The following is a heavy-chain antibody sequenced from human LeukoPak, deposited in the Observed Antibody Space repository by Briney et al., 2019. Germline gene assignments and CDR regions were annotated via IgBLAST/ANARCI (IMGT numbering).Heavy chain of an antibody. CDR2: INHSGST. Sequence: PSETLSLTCAVYGGSFSGYYWSWIRQPPGKGLEWIGEINHSGSTNYNPSLKSRDTISVDTSKNQFSLKLSSVTAADTAVYYCARASPMWSRTIDDYWGQGTLVTVSS. V-gene: IGHV4-34*01. CDR3: ARASPMWSRTIDDY. J-gene: IGHJ4*02. D-gene: IGHD1-1*01. CDR1: GGSFSGYY.